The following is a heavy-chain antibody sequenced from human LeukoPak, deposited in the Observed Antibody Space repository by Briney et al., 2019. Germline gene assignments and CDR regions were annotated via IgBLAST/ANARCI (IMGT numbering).Heavy chain of an antibody. J-gene: IGHJ4*02. CDR2: IRNKANSYTT. CDR3: AKTSSSWQLVGVEFDY. CDR1: GFTFSDHY. Sequence: GGSLRLSCAASGFTFSDHYMDWVRQAPGKGLEWVGRIRNKANSYTTEYAASVKGRFTISRDDSKNSLYLQMNSLRAEDTAVYYCAKTSSSWQLVGVEFDYWGQGTLVTVSS. V-gene: IGHV3-72*01. D-gene: IGHD6-13*01.